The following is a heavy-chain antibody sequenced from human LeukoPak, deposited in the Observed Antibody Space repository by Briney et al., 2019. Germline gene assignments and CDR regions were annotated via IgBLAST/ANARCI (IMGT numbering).Heavy chain of an antibody. Sequence: GGSLRLSCAASGFTFSSFAMRWVRQAPGKGLEWVSSISGNGVGTYYADSVKGRFTISRDNSKNSLNLQMNSLRVEDTAVYYCARTGSGWQPGDYWGQGTLVTVSS. CDR1: GFTFSSFA. CDR2: ISGNGVGT. J-gene: IGHJ4*02. V-gene: IGHV3-23*01. D-gene: IGHD6-19*01. CDR3: ARTGSGWQPGDY.